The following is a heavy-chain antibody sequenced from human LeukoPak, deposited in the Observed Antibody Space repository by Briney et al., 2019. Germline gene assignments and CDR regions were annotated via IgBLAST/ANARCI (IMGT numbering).Heavy chain of an antibody. CDR2: INPNSGGT. V-gene: IGHV1-2*02. CDR1: GYTFTGYY. CDR3: ARVDSSGGPYYYYMDV. Sequence: GASVKVSCKASGYTFTGYYMHWGRQARGQGLEWMGWINPNSGGTNYAQKFQGRVTMTRDTSISTAYMELSRLRSDDTAVYYCARVDSSGGPYYYYMDVWGKGTTVTISS. D-gene: IGHD3-22*01. J-gene: IGHJ6*03.